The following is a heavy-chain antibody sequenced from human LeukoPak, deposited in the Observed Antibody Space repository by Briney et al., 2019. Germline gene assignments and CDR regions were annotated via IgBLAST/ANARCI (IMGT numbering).Heavy chain of an antibody. CDR1: GYSFTSYW. Sequence: GESLKISCKGSGYSFTSYWIGWVRQMPGKGLEWMGIIFPGDSDTIYSPSFQGQVTISADKSINTAYLQWSSLKASDTAMYYCARVDYGSGSRRGAFDIWGQGTMVTVSS. J-gene: IGHJ3*02. D-gene: IGHD3-10*01. CDR3: ARVDYGSGSRRGAFDI. V-gene: IGHV5-51*01. CDR2: IFPGDSDT.